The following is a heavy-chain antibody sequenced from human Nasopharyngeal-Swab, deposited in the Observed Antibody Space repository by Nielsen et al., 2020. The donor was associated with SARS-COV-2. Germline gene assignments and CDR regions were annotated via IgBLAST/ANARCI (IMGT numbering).Heavy chain of an antibody. V-gene: IGHV3-23*01. CDR1: GLTFSTYA. D-gene: IGHD3-9*01. Sequence: GESLKISCAASGLTFSTYAMSWVRQAPGKGLEWVSSISGSGSSTYYADSVKGRFTISRDNARNSLSLQMNSLRVEDTAVYYCARGPGSSDWFFDLWGHGILVTVSS. J-gene: IGHJ4*01. CDR2: ISGSGSST. CDR3: ARGPGSSDWFFDL.